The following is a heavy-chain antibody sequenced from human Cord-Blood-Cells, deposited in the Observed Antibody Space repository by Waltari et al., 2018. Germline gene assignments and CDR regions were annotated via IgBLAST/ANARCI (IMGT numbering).Heavy chain of an antibody. CDR2: IYYSGST. V-gene: IGHV4-39*01. Sequence: QLQLQESGPGLVKPSETLSLTCTVSGGSISSSSYYWGWIRQPPGKGLEWIGSIYYSGSTYYNPSLKSRVTISVDTSKTQFSLKLSSVTAADTAVYYCASPGADYYDSSGYLYYFDYWGQGTLVTVSS. CDR1: GGSISSSSYY. CDR3: ASPGADYYDSSGYLYYFDY. J-gene: IGHJ4*02. D-gene: IGHD3-22*01.